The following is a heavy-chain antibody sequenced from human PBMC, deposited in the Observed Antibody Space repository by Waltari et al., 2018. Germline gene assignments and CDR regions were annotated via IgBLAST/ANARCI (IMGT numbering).Heavy chain of an antibody. D-gene: IGHD5-18*01. Sequence: QVQLQESGPGLVKPSETLSLTCAVSGYSISSGSYCGWSRQPPGKGLEWIGSIYHSGSTYYNPSLKSRVTISVDTSKNQFSLKLSSVTAADTAVYYCARAGYSYGYYYYGMDVWGQGTTVTVSS. CDR2: IYHSGST. CDR1: GYSISSGSY. CDR3: ARAGYSYGYYYYGMDV. J-gene: IGHJ6*02. V-gene: IGHV4-38-2*01.